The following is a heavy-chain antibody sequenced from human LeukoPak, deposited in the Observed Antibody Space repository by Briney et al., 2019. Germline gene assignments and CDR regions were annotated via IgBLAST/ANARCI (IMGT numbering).Heavy chain of an antibody. V-gene: IGHV3-11*04. CDR2: ISSSGSAI. J-gene: IGHJ1*01. D-gene: IGHD6-13*01. CDR1: GFIFSDYY. CDR3: AKAPSQIAAVVYFRH. Sequence: GGSLRLSCAASGFIFSDYYMSWIRQAPGKGLEWVSDISSSGSAIFYADSVKGRLTISRDNAKNSLYLQMNSLRAEDTAVYYCAKAPSQIAAVVYFRHWGQGTLVTVSS.